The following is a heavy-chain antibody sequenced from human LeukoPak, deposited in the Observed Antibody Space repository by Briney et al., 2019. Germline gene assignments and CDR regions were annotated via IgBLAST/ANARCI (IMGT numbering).Heavy chain of an antibody. J-gene: IGHJ5*02. V-gene: IGHV1-69*04. D-gene: IGHD3-10*01. CDR3: ARDLEGSGSYYLNWFDP. CDR2: IIPILGIA. Sequence: SVKGSCKASGGTFSSYAISWVRQAPGQGLEWIGRIIPILGIANYAQKFQGRVTITADKSTSTAYMELSSLRSEDTAVYYCARDLEGSGSYYLNWFDPWGQGTLVTVSS. CDR1: GGTFSSYA.